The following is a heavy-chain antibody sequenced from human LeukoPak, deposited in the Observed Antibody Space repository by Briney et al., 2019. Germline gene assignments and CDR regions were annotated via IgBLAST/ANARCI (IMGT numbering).Heavy chain of an antibody. CDR3: ARDKRVPYSGSYYYYYMDV. D-gene: IGHD1-26*01. J-gene: IGHJ6*03. CDR1: GYSISSGYY. V-gene: IGHV4-38-2*02. CDR2: IYTSGST. Sequence: SETLSLTCTVSGYSISSGYYWGWIRQPPGKGLEWIGRIYTSGSTNYNPSLKSRVTMSVDTSKNQFSLKLSSVTAADTAVYYCARDKRVPYSGSYYYYYMDVWGKGTTVTVSS.